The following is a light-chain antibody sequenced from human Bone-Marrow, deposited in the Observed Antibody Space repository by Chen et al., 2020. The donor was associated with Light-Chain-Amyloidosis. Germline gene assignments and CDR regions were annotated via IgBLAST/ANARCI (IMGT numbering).Light chain of an antibody. CDR1: SGDVRTYNY. V-gene: IGLV2-14*01. CDR2: AVS. Sequence: QSALTQPASVSGSPGQSLTISCPGTSGDVRTYNYVSWYQQHPGKAPKVMIYAVSNRPSGVSNSCSGSKSGNTASLTISGLQAEDEADYYCSSFTSSSSYVVGPGTKVTVL. J-gene: IGLJ1*01. CDR3: SSFTSSSSYV.